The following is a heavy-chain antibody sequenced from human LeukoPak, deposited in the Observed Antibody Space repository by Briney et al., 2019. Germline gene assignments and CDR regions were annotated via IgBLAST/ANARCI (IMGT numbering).Heavy chain of an antibody. J-gene: IGHJ6*02. CDR3: AKEGSSGWYDYYGLEV. Sequence: QPGGSLRLSCAASGFTFSSYAMSWVRQAPGKGLEWVSAISGSGGSTYYADSVKGRFTISRDNSKNTLYLQMTSLGVGDTAAYYCAKEGSSGWYDYYGLEVRGQGTTVTVSS. D-gene: IGHD6-19*01. CDR2: ISGSGGST. V-gene: IGHV3-23*01. CDR1: GFTFSSYA.